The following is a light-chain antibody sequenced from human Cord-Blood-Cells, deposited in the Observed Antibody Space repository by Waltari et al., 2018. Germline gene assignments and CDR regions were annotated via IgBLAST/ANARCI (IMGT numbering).Light chain of an antibody. J-gene: IGLJ3*02. V-gene: IGLV2-23*01. CDR2: EGS. CDR3: CSYAGSSTSV. Sequence: SALTQPASVSGSPGQSITISCTGPSCAAGSSTLVSWDHQHPGKAPKLMIYEGSKRPSGVSNRFSGSKSGNTASLTISGLQAEDEADYYCCSYAGSSTSVFGGGTKLTVL. CDR1: SCAAGSSTL.